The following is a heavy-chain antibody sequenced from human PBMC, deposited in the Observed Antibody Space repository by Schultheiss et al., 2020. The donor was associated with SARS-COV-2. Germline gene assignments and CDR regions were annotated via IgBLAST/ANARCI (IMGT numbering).Heavy chain of an antibody. CDR2: IYYSGST. D-gene: IGHD3-3*01. CDR1: GGSVSSGSYY. J-gene: IGHJ6*02. Sequence: SETLSLTCTVSGGSVSSGSYYWSWIRQPPGKGLEWIGYIYYSGSTNYNPSLKSRVTISVDTSKNQFSLKLSSVTAADTAVYYCARDGRYYDFWSGYRYYYYYGMDVWGQGTTVTVSS. CDR3: ARDGRYYDFWSGYRYYYYYGMDV. V-gene: IGHV4-61*01.